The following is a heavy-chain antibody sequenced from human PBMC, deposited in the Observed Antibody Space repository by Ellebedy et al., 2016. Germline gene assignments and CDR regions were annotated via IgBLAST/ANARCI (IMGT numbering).Heavy chain of an antibody. V-gene: IGHV1-2*04. CDR1: GYTFTVYC. J-gene: IGHJ6*02. CDR2: INPNSGAT. D-gene: IGHD6-13*01. CDR3: ARGSGSSGHFYGMDV. Sequence: ASVKVSCKASGYTFTVYCIHWVRQAPGQGLEWMGWINPNSGATNYAQRFQGWVTMTRDSSISTAYMDLTRLTSDDTAMYYCARGSGSSGHFYGMDVWGQGTTVTVSS.